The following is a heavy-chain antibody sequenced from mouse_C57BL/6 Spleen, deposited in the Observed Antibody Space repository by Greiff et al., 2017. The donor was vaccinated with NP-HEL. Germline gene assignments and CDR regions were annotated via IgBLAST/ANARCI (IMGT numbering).Heavy chain of an antibody. V-gene: IGHV1-5*01. D-gene: IGHD2-4*01. CDR3: TRPPDYDVFAMDY. CDR1: GYTFTSYW. CDR2: IYPGNSDT. J-gene: IGHJ4*01. Sequence: EVQLQQSGTVLARPGASVKMSCKTSGYTFTSYWMHWVKQRPGQGLEWIGAIYPGNSDTSYNQKFKGKAKLTAVTSASTAYMELSSLTNEDSAVYYCTRPPDYDVFAMDYWGQGTSVTVSS.